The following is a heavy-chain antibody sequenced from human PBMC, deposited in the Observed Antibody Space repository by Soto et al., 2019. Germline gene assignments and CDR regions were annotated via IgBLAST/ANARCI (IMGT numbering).Heavy chain of an antibody. CDR2: FHFSERT. D-gene: IGHD6-19*01. CDR3: ARPFVPYSSGLYYFDS. V-gene: IGHV4-39*01. Sequence: SETLSLTCTVSNGSISSGPYSWGWIRQPPGEGLEWIGTFHFSERTYYNPSLKSRVTLSVDTSKNQISLKLTSVTAADTSVYYCARPFVPYSSGLYYFDSWGHGTLVTVSS. CDR1: NGSISSGPYS. J-gene: IGHJ4*01.